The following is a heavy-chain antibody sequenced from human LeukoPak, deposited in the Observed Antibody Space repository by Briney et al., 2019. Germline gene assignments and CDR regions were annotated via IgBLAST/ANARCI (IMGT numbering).Heavy chain of an antibody. CDR2: ISAYNGNT. CDR1: GYTFTSYG. Sequence: ASVKVSCKASGYTFTSYGISWVRQAPGQGLEWMGWISAYNGNTNYAQKLQGRVTMTTDTSTSTAYMELRSLRSDDTAVYYCARRRNSYYYYGMDVWGQGTTVTVSS. D-gene: IGHD4-4*01. V-gene: IGHV1-18*01. CDR3: ARRRNSYYYYGMDV. J-gene: IGHJ6*02.